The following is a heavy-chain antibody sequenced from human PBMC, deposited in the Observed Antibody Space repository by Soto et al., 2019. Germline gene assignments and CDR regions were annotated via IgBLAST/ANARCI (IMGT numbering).Heavy chain of an antibody. CDR2: IHHSGST. J-gene: IGHJ6*02. CDR1: GGSITSHY. CDR3: ARQGFGQLHGLVDV. Sequence: QVQLQESGPGLVKPSETLSLTCSVSGGSITSHYCSWFRQPPGKGLEWIGYIHHSGSTSYNPSLKSRVTMSVDTSKNQVSLKVSSVTAADTALYYCARQGFGQLHGLVDVWGPGTTVTVSS. D-gene: IGHD3-10*01. V-gene: IGHV4-59*08.